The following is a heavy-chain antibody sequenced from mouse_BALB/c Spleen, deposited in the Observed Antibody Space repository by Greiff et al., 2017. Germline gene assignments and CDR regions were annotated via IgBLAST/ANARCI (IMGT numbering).Heavy chain of an antibody. V-gene: IGHV14-3*02. J-gene: IGHJ4*01. CDR2: IDPANGNT. CDR1: GFNIKDTY. Sequence: EVKLMESGAELVKPGASVKLSCTASGFNIKDTYMHWVKQRPEQGLEWIGRIDPANGNTKYDPKFQGKATITADTSSNTAYLQLSSLTSEDTAVYYCARGNPREAMDYWGQGTSVTVSS. CDR3: ARGNPREAMDY.